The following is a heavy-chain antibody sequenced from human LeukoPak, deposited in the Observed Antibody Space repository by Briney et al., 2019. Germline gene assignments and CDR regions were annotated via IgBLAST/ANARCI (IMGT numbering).Heavy chain of an antibody. CDR1: GFTFSNAW. CDR3: VKTAGYTNSWYEK. D-gene: IGHD6-19*01. J-gene: IGHJ4*02. V-gene: IGHV3-15*01. CDR2: VKSKSDGGTT. Sequence: GGSLRLSCAVSGFTFSNAWMSWVRQAPGKGLEWVGRVKSKSDGGTTHYAAPVRGRFTISRDDSKNTVSLQMNSLRAEDTALYYCVKTAGYTNSWYEKWGQGTLVTVSS.